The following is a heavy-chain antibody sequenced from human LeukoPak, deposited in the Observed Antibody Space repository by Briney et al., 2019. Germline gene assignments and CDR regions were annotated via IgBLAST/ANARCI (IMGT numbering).Heavy chain of an antibody. CDR3: ARGYRGKGSIFQH. CDR2: IYHSGST. J-gene: IGHJ1*01. V-gene: IGHV4-39*07. D-gene: IGHD4-23*01. Sequence: SETLSLTCTVSGGSISRSSYYWGWIRQPPGKGLEWIGNIYHSGSTYYNPSLKSRVTISVDTSKNQFSLKLSSVTAADTAVYYCARGYRGKGSIFQHWGQGTLVTVSS. CDR1: GGSISRSSYY.